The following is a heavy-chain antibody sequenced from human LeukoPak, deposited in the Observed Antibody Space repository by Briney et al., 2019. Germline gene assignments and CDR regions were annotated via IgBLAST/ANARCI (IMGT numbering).Heavy chain of an antibody. V-gene: IGHV3-30*18. CDR2: ISYDGSNK. CDR1: GFTFSSYG. J-gene: IGHJ4*02. D-gene: IGHD5-24*01. Sequence: GGSLRLSCAASGFTFSSYGMHWVRQAPGKGLEWVAVISYDGSNKYYADSVKGRFTISRDNSKNTLYLQMNSLRAEDTAVYYCAKDATFFEMYYFDYWGQGTLVTVSS. CDR3: AKDATFFEMYYFDY.